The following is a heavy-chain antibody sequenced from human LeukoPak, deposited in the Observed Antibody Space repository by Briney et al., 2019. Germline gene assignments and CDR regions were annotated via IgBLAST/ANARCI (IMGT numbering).Heavy chain of an antibody. CDR2: ISAYSGNT. CDR3: ARGENPLDAFDI. V-gene: IGHV1-18*01. Sequence: ASVKVSFKASGYSFSDSGINWVRQAPGQGLEWMGWISAYSGNTYFAQKFQGRVTLTTDTSTSTGYMELRTLRSDDTAVYYCARGENPLDAFDIWGQGTMVTVSS. CDR1: GYSFSDSG. J-gene: IGHJ3*02.